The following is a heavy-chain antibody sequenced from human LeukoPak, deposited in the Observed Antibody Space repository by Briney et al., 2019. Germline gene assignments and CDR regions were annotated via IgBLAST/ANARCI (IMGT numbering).Heavy chain of an antibody. J-gene: IGHJ4*02. CDR2: ISGNDGGTT. Sequence: GGSLRLSCAASGFTFSSYSMSWVRQAPGKGLEWVSGISGNDGGTTYYADSVKGRFSISRDDSKNTLYLQMNSLRAEDTAVYYCVSYTSIGWRGQGTLVTVSS. CDR1: GFTFSSYS. V-gene: IGHV3-23*01. D-gene: IGHD5-18*01. CDR3: VSYTSIGW.